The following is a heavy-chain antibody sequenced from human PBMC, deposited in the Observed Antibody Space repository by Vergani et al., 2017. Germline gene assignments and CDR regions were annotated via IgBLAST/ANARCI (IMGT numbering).Heavy chain of an antibody. CDR3: ARFEYCAHGVCYMTYYYYMDV. Sequence: QVQLEESGGGVVQPGRSLRSSCAGSGFTLSSHAMHWVRQAPGKGLEWVAFIWYDGSKEYYADSVKGPFTISRDNSKTTLYLQMNNLRAADTAVYYCARFEYCAHGVCYMTYYYYMDVWGKGTAVTVSS. CDR2: IWYDGSKE. V-gene: IGHV3-33*01. CDR1: GFTLSSHA. J-gene: IGHJ6*03. D-gene: IGHD2-8*01.